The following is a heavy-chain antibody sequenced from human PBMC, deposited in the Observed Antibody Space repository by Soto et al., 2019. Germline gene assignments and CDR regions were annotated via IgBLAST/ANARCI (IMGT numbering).Heavy chain of an antibody. CDR2: INPSGGST. Sequence: ASVKVSCKASGYTFTTHYMYWVRQAPGQGLEWMGIINPSGGSTSFAQKFQGRVTMTEDTSTDTAYMELSSLRSEDTAVYYCATDLPGLLLAYWGQGTLVTVSS. D-gene: IGHD3-22*01. CDR3: ATDLPGLLLAY. J-gene: IGHJ4*02. V-gene: IGHV1-46*01. CDR1: GYTFTTHY.